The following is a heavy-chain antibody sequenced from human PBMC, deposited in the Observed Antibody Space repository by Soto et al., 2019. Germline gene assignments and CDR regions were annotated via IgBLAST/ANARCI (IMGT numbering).Heavy chain of an antibody. V-gene: IGHV2-5*02. Sequence: SGPTLVKPTQTLTLTCTFSGFSLRTSGVGVGWIRQPPGKALEWLALIYWDDGNCYSPTLKSRITITKDTSKNQVVLTMTNMDPVDTATYYCAHIVVVPAAVGYFEHWGQGTLVTVSS. CDR1: GFSLRTSGVG. CDR2: IYWDDGN. J-gene: IGHJ1*01. CDR3: AHIVVVPAAVGYFEH. D-gene: IGHD2-2*01.